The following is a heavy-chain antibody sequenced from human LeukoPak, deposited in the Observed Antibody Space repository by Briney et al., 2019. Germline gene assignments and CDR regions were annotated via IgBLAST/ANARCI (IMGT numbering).Heavy chain of an antibody. CDR2: INPNSGGT. J-gene: IGHJ6*03. D-gene: IGHD3-9*01. CDR3: ARALTGYYLYYYYYYMDV. V-gene: IGHV1-2*02. Sequence: GASVKVSCKASGYTFTGYYMHWVRQAPGQGLEWMGWINPNSGGTNYAQKFQGRVTMTRDTSISTAYMELSRLRSDDTAVYYCARALTGYYLYYYYYYMDVWGKGITVTISS. CDR1: GYTFTGYY.